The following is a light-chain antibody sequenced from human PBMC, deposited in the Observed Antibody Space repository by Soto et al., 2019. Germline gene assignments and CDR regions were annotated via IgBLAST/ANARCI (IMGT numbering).Light chain of an antibody. J-gene: IGLJ1*01. Sequence: QSVLTQPASASGSPGQSITIPCTGTSNDVGAYEYVSWFQLHPGKAPKLMISEVTNRPSGVSNRFSGSKSGNTASLTISGLQADDEADYYCSSYTSDNTYVFGTGTKVTVL. CDR2: EVT. CDR1: SNDVGAYEY. V-gene: IGLV2-14*01. CDR3: SSYTSDNTYV.